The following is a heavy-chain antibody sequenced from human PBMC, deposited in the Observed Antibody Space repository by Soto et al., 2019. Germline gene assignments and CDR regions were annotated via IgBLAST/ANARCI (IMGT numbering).Heavy chain of an antibody. CDR2: INHSGST. CDR1: GGSFSAYY. J-gene: IGHJ6*02. Sequence: PSETLSLTCAVYGGSFSAYYWTWIRQPPGTGLEWIGQINHSGSTNYNPSLKSRVTISVDTSKNQFSLKLTSVTAADTAVYYCAREYYYDSSGRPYGMDVWGQGTTVTVSS. V-gene: IGHV4-34*01. CDR3: AREYYYDSSGRPYGMDV. D-gene: IGHD3-22*01.